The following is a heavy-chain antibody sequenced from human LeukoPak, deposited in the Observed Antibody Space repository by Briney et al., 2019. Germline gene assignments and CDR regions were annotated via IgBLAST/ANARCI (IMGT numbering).Heavy chain of an antibody. CDR3: AKVSTVVTPSGRIDAFDI. CDR2: IKSSGDIT. Sequence: GGSLRLSCAGSGFTFSSHGMNWVRHAPGKGLEWISYIKSSGDITYYADSVKGRFTISRDNSKNTLYLQMNSLRAEDTAVYYCAKVSTVVTPSGRIDAFDIWGQGTMVTVSS. J-gene: IGHJ3*02. D-gene: IGHD4-23*01. V-gene: IGHV3-23*01. CDR1: GFTFSSHG.